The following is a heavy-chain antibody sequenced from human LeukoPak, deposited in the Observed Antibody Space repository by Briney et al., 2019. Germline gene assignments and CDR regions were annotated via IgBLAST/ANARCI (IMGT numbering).Heavy chain of an antibody. CDR1: GFTVSSNY. Sequence: PGASLRLSCAASGFTVSSNYMSWVRQAPGKGLEWVAISYSGNTTYCADSVRGRFTISRDKSKNRLHLQMNSLRAEDTAVYDCATYSSGRRGYYFDSWGQGTLVTVSS. D-gene: IGHD6-19*01. J-gene: IGHJ4*02. CDR2: SYSGNTT. V-gene: IGHV3-66*01. CDR3: ATYSSGRRGYYFDS.